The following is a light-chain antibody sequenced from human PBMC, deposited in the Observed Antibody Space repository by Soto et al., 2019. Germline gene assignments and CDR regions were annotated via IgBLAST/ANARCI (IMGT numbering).Light chain of an antibody. Sequence: QSALTQPASMSGSPGQSITISCTGTSSDVGGYTYVSWYQQHPGKAPKLMIYEVSNRPSGVSNRFSGSKSGNTASLTLSGLQAEDEADYYCSSYTSSSTYVFGTGTKVTVL. V-gene: IGLV2-14*01. CDR1: SSDVGGYTY. J-gene: IGLJ1*01. CDR2: EVS. CDR3: SSYTSSSTYV.